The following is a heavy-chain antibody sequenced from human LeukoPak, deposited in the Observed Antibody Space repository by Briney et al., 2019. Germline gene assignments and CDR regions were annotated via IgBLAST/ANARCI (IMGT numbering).Heavy chain of an antibody. D-gene: IGHD6-13*01. CDR3: ARGRGTGQQLPFDY. V-gene: IGHV4-34*01. CDR2: INHSGST. J-gene: IGHJ4*02. CDR1: GGSFSGYY. Sequence: SETLSLTCAVYGGSFSGYYWSWIRQSPGKGLEWIGEINHSGSTNYNPSLKSRVTISVDTSKNQFSLKLSSVTAADTAVYYCARGRGTGQQLPFDYWGQGTLVTVSS.